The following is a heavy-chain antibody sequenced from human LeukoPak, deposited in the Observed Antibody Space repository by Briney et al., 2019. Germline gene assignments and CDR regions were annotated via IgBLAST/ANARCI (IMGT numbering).Heavy chain of an antibody. Sequence: GGSLRLSCAASGFSFSNYNMIWVRQAPGKGLEWVSSITSSSGYIYYADSLKGRFTISRDNAKNSLYLQMNSLRVEDTAVHYCASSKWFYFDSWGQGTLVTVSS. D-gene: IGHD3-22*01. CDR2: ITSSSGYI. J-gene: IGHJ4*02. CDR1: GFSFSNYN. CDR3: ASSKWFYFDS. V-gene: IGHV3-21*01.